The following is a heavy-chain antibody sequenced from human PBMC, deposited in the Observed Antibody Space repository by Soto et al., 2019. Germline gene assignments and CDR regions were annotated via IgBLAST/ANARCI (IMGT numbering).Heavy chain of an antibody. Sequence: SVKVSCKASGYSVSDYFIQWVRQAPGQGLEWVAWINPKTAATNYAKKFQGRVSLTWDTSFSTAYMELTRLRPDDTAVYYCARIKWGLDYYNGMDVWGQGTTVTVSS. CDR2: INPKTAAT. D-gene: IGHD1-26*01. CDR1: GYSVSDYF. J-gene: IGHJ6*02. CDR3: ARIKWGLDYYNGMDV. V-gene: IGHV1-2*02.